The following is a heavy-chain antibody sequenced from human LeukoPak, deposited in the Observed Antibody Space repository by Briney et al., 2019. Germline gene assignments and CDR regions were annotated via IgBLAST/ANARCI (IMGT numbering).Heavy chain of an antibody. J-gene: IGHJ4*02. D-gene: IGHD4-17*01. V-gene: IGHV1-2*02. CDR2: INPNSGDT. CDR1: GYTFSGFY. CDR3: ARGVTTVTSRFDY. Sequence: ASVKVSCKASGYTFSGFYMHWVRQAPGQGLEWMGWINPNSGDTNYAQKFQGRVTMTRDTSISTAYMELSRLRSDDTAVYYCARGVTTVTSRFDYWGQGTLVTVSS.